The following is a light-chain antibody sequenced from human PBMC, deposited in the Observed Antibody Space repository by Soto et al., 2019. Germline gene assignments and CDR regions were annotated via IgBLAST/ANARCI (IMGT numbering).Light chain of an antibody. CDR2: EVS. Sequence: QSALTPPASVSGSPGQSITISCTGTSSDLGTYHFVSWYQQHPDKAPNLMIYEVSNRPSGVSNRFSGSKSGNTASLTISGLQAEDEADYYCTSYTSSITYVFGTGTKVTVL. CDR1: SSDLGTYHF. CDR3: TSYTSSITYV. J-gene: IGLJ1*01. V-gene: IGLV2-14*01.